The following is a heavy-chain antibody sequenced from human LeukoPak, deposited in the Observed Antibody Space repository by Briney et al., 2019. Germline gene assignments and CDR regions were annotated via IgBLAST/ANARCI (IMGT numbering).Heavy chain of an antibody. CDR3: AAALGYYDSSGPVDY. CDR2: ISWNSGSI. V-gene: IGHV3-9*01. Sequence: GRSLRLSCAASGFTFDDYAMHWVRQAPGKGLEWVSGISWNSGSIGYADSVKGRFTISRDNAKNSLYLQMNSLRAVDTALYYCAAALGYYDSSGPVDYWGQGTLVTVSS. CDR1: GFTFDDYA. D-gene: IGHD3-22*01. J-gene: IGHJ4*02.